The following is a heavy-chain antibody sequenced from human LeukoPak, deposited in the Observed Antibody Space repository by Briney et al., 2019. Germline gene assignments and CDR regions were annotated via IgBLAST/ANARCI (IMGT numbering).Heavy chain of an antibody. V-gene: IGHV4-39*01. J-gene: IGHJ3*02. Sequence: PSETLSLTCTVSGGSISSSSYYWGWIRQPPGKGLEWIGSIYYSGSTYYNPSLKSRVTISVDTSKNQFSLKLSSVTAADTAVYYCARPKHGHAFDIWGQGTMVTVSS. CDR1: GGSISSSSYY. CDR2: IYYSGST. CDR3: ARPKHGHAFDI.